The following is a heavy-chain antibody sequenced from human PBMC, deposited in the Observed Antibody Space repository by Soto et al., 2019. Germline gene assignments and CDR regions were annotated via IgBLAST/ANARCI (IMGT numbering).Heavy chain of an antibody. CDR1: GFTFSSYW. CDR2: IKEDGSEG. D-gene: IGHD3-10*01. Sequence: EVQLVESGGGLVQPGGSLRLSCAASGFTFSSYWMSWVRQAPGKGLEWVANIKEDGSEGYYVDFVKGRFTISRDNANNSLYLQMTRLRAEDTAVYYCARATGADKEDYWGQGPLVTVSS. CDR3: ARATGADKEDY. V-gene: IGHV3-7*04. J-gene: IGHJ4*02.